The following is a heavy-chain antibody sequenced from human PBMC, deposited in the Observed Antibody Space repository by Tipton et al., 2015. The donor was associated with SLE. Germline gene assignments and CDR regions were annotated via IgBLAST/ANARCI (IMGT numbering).Heavy chain of an antibody. V-gene: IGHV4-4*07. CDR1: GGSIGTHY. J-gene: IGHJ5*02. D-gene: IGHD2-21*02. Sequence: TLSLTCTVSGGSIGTHYWSWIRQSAVKGLEYIGRIYAGGTTNYHPPLKSRVTMSVDTPKHQFSLTLRSVTAADTAIYYCARGLQAFCGGDCPFDLWGQGTLVTVSS. CDR3: ARGLQAFCGGDCPFDL. CDR2: IYAGGTT.